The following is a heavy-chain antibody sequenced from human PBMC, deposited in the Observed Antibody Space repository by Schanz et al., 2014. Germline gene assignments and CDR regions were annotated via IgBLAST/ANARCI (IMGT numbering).Heavy chain of an antibody. V-gene: IGHV3-23*04. J-gene: IGHJ4*02. CDR2: IDGRGITT. D-gene: IGHD3-10*02. CDR1: GFTFSNCD. CDR3: AKRFHCSGSHPFDY. Sequence: EVQLVESGGGLIQPGGSLRLSCAVSGFTFSNCDMTWVRQAPGKGLEWVAIIDGRGITTLYADSVKGRFTISRDNAKNTVYLQMNSLRDDDTAVYYCAKRFHCSGSHPFDYWGQGTLVTVSS.